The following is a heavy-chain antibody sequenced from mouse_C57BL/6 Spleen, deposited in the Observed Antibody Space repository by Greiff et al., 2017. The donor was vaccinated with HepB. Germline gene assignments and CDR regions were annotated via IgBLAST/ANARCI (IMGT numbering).Heavy chain of an antibody. V-gene: IGHV5-9*01. CDR1: GFTFSSYT. Sequence: EVQLVESGGGLVKPGGSLKLSCAASGFTFSSYTMSWVRQTPEKRLEWVATISGGGGNTYYPDSVKGRFTISRDNAKNTLYLQMSSLRSEDTALYYCARHYYGSPWYFDVWGTGTTVTVSS. D-gene: IGHD1-1*01. CDR2: ISGGGGNT. CDR3: ARHYYGSPWYFDV. J-gene: IGHJ1*03.